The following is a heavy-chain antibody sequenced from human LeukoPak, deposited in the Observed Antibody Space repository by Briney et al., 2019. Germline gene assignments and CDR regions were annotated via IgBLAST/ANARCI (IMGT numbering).Heavy chain of an antibody. J-gene: IGHJ4*02. CDR2: ISGSGRTT. CDR1: EFTFISYD. Sequence: GGSLRLSCAASEFTFISYDMNWLRQAPGKGLEWVSGISGSGRTTYYADSVKGRFNNTRDSSKNTVFLQMNSLRADATAVDYCAKAADFDCWGQGTLVTVSS. V-gene: IGHV3-23*01. CDR3: AKAADFDC.